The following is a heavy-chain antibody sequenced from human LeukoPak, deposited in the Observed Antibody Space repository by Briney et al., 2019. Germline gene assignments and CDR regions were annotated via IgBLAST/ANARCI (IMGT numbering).Heavy chain of an antibody. J-gene: IGHJ3*02. V-gene: IGHV3-74*01. CDR2: IESGGTT. CDR1: GFTFSNTW. Sequence: GGSLRLSCEASGFTFSNTWMHWVRQGPGKGLLWLSRIESGGTTIYAESVKGRFTISRDNAKNSLYLQMNSLRAEDTAVYYCASFPPYMVRTDAFDIWGQGTMVTVSS. CDR3: ASFPPYMVRTDAFDI. D-gene: IGHD3-10*01.